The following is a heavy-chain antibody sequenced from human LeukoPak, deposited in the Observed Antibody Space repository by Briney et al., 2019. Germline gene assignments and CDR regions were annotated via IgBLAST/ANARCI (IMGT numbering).Heavy chain of an antibody. J-gene: IGHJ4*02. D-gene: IGHD6-19*01. CDR3: AKDKEGIAVA. V-gene: IGHV3-43*02. CDR1: GFTCDDYA. CDR2: ISGDGGST. Sequence: PGGSLRLXCAASGFTCDDYAMQWVRQAPGKGLEWVSLISGDGGSTYYADSVKGRFTISRDNSKNSLYLQVNSLRTEDTALYYCAKDKEGIAVAWGQGTLVTVSS.